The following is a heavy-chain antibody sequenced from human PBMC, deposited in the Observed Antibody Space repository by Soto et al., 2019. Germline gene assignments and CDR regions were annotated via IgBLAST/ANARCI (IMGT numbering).Heavy chain of an antibody. J-gene: IGHJ4*02. Sequence: QVQLVQSGAEVKKPGSSVKVSCKASGGIFSSYAISWLRQAPGQGLEWMGAVIPILGQAYYAQDLQDRVSITADEYTRTTYMELSSLRSEDTAVYFCATVGGIVAPPGTHYWGQGTLVTVSS. D-gene: IGHD5-12*01. CDR2: VIPILGQA. V-gene: IGHV1-69*01. CDR1: GGIFSSYA. CDR3: ATVGGIVAPPGTHY.